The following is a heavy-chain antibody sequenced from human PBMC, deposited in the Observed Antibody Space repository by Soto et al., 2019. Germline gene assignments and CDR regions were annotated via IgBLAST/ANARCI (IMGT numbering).Heavy chain of an antibody. Sequence: PGGSLRLSCAASGFIFRSYGMYWVLQAPGKGLEWVANIKPDGGQRWYVDSVKGRFTISRENAKKSLDLQMNRLRAEDTAVDYVVRDHGTSSSEILINCTNYRG. CDR3: VRDHGTSSSEILINCTNY. V-gene: IGHV3-7*01. CDR2: IKPDGGQR. D-gene: IGHD2-8*01. CDR1: GFIFRSYG. J-gene: IGHJ6*01.